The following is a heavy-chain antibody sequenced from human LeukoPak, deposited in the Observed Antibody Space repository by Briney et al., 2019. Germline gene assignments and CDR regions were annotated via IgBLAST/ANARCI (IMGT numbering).Heavy chain of an antibody. V-gene: IGHV3-23*01. D-gene: IGHD3-22*01. CDR3: AKMGRDYYDSSGPIFDY. CDR2: ISGSGGGT. J-gene: IGHJ4*02. CDR1: GFTFSNYA. Sequence: PGGSLRLSCAASGFTFSNYAVSWVRQATGKGLEWVSAISGSGGGTYYADSVQGRFTISRDNSKNTLYLQLNSLRAEDTAVYYCAKMGRDYYDSSGPIFDYWGQGTLVTVSS.